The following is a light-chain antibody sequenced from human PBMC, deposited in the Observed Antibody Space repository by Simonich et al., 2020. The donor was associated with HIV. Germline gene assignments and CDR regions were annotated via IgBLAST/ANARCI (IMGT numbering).Light chain of an antibody. CDR1: SSNIGAGYD. CDR2: GNR. Sequence: QSVLTQPPSVSGAPGQRVTISCTGSSSNIGAGYDVHWYQQLPGTAPKLLTYGNRNRPSGVPERFSGSKSGTSASLAITGLQAEDEADYYCQSYDSSLSGWVFGGGTKLTVL. V-gene: IGLV1-40*01. J-gene: IGLJ3*02. CDR3: QSYDSSLSGWV.